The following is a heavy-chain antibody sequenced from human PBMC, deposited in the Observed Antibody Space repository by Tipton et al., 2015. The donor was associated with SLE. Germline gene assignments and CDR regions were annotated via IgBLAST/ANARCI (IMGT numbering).Heavy chain of an antibody. Sequence: TLSLTCAVSGSSITNGYYWGWIRQPPGKGLEWIGSIYHSGNTYYNPSLKNRVTISIDTSKNQFSLKLSSVTAADTAVYYCARRRGGYAGFDLWGRGTLVTVSS. V-gene: IGHV4-38-2*01. CDR1: GSSITNGYY. J-gene: IGHJ2*01. CDR3: ARRRGGYAGFDL. CDR2: IYHSGNT. D-gene: IGHD5-12*01.